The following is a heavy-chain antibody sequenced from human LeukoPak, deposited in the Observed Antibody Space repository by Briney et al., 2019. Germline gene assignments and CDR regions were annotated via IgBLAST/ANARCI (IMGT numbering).Heavy chain of an antibody. CDR3: ARDGPEMATLVDAFDI. V-gene: IGHV1-18*01. CDR2: ISAYNGNT. D-gene: IGHD5-24*01. J-gene: IGHJ3*02. Sequence: ASVKVSCKASGYTFTSYGIGWVRQAPGQGLEWMGWISAYNGNTNYAQKLQGRVTMTTDTSTSTAYMELRSLRSDDTAVYYCARDGPEMATLVDAFDIWGQGTMVTVSS. CDR1: GYTFTSYG.